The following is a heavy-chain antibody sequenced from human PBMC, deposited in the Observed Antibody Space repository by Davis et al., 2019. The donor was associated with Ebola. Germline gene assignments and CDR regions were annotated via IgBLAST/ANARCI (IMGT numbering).Heavy chain of an antibody. J-gene: IGHJ5*02. CDR2: INPNSGGT. D-gene: IGHD3-10*01. Sequence: ASVQVSCKASGYIFTGYYIHWVRQAPGQGPEWMGWINPNSGGTNYAQKFQGRVTMTRDTSISTAYMELSRLRSDDTAVYYCASVMYYYSWFDPWGQGTLVTVSS. CDR1: GYIFTGYY. V-gene: IGHV1-2*02. CDR3: ASVMYYYSWFDP.